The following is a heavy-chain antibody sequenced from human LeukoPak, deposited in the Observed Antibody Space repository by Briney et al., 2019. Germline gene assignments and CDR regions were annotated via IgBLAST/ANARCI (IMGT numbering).Heavy chain of an antibody. J-gene: IGHJ3*02. CDR1: GFSFSNYA. CDR3: AKDAMTGGVWSAFDI. CDR2: FSATAGST. Sequence: GGSLRLSGAASGFSFSNYAMSWVRQAPGKGLEWVSVFSATAGSTYYADSVRGRFTISRDNSKNALFLQMDSLRADDTAVYYCAKDAMTGGVWSAFDIWGRGAMVTVSA. V-gene: IGHV3-23*01. D-gene: IGHD2-8*02.